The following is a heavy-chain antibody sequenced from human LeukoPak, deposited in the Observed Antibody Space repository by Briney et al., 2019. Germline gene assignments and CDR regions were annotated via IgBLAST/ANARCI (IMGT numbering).Heavy chain of an antibody. D-gene: IGHD2-15*01. CDR1: GFTFSSYD. J-gene: IGHJ4*02. Sequence: GGSLRLSCAASGFTFSSYDMHWVRQAPGKGLEWVAVISYDGSNKYYADSVQGRFTISRDNSKSTLCLQMNSLRAEDTAVYYCAKQLGYCSDGSCYFPYWGQGTLVTVSS. CDR2: ISYDGSNK. V-gene: IGHV3-30-3*02. CDR3: AKQLGYCSDGSCYFPY.